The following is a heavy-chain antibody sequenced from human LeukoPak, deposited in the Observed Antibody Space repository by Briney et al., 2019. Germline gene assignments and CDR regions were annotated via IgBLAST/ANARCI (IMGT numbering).Heavy chain of an antibody. Sequence: GGSLRLSCAASAFTFSSYGMHWVRQAPGKGLEWVSAISGSGGSTYYADSVKGRFTISRDNSKNTLYLQMNSLRAEDTAVYYCAKDTRILTGYALDYWGQGTLVTVSS. D-gene: IGHD3-9*01. V-gene: IGHV3-23*01. CDR1: AFTFSSYG. CDR3: AKDTRILTGYALDY. CDR2: ISGSGGST. J-gene: IGHJ4*02.